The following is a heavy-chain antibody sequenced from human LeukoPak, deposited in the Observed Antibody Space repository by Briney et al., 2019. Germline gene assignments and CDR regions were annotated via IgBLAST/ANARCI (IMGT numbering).Heavy chain of an antibody. D-gene: IGHD4-17*01. CDR2: ISSRRYST. Sequence: GGSLRLSCAASGFSFSEHYMAWIRQAPGKGLQWLGYISSRRYSTYYAESVEGRITISRDNAKNSVHLQMSSLTVDDTAVYYCARDDPSNDYGDFDYWGQGTLVTVSS. J-gene: IGHJ4*02. V-gene: IGHV3-11*01. CDR1: GFSFSEHY. CDR3: ARDDPSNDYGDFDY.